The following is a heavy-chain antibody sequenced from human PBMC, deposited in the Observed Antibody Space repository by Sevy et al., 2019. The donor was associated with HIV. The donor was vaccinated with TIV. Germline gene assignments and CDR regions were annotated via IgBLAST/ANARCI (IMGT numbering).Heavy chain of an antibody. J-gene: IGHJ4*02. V-gene: IGHV3-72*01. CDR2: TRNKAGSYTT. CDR1: GFTFSDHY. Sequence: GGSLRLSCAASGFTFSDHYMEWVRQAPGKGLEWVGRTRNKAGSYTTEYAASVKGRFTISRDNSKTSLYLQMNSLKTEDTDVYYCTTLAGIAAAGRVFDYWGQGTLVTVSS. D-gene: IGHD6-13*01. CDR3: TTLAGIAAAGRVFDY.